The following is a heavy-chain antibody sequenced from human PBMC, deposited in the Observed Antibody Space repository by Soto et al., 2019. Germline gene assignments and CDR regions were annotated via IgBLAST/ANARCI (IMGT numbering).Heavy chain of an antibody. D-gene: IGHD3-3*01. Sequence: QLHLVQSGAVVKKPGASVTVSCSASGYPVTAYYMHWVRQAPGRGLEWMGGINPATGAPKYTQTFQVRVNMTRDTSTSTVFMELSGLTSEDTAVFYWARGGGVGVAGSAAFDMWGQGTLVTVSS. CDR2: INPATGAP. CDR3: ARGGGVGVAGSAAFDM. V-gene: IGHV1-2*02. J-gene: IGHJ3*02. CDR1: GYPVTAYY.